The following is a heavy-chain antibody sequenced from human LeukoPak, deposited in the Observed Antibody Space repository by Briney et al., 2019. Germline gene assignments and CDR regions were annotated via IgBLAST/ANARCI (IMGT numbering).Heavy chain of an antibody. V-gene: IGHV3-21*01. CDR1: GFTFSSYS. Sequence: GGSLRLSXAASGFTFSSYSMNWVRQAPGKGLEWVSSISSSSSYIYYADSVKGRFTISRDNAKNSLYLQMNSLRAEDTAVYYCAILELANFDYWGQGTLVTVSS. CDR3: AILELANFDY. CDR2: ISSSSSYI. J-gene: IGHJ4*02. D-gene: IGHD1-7*01.